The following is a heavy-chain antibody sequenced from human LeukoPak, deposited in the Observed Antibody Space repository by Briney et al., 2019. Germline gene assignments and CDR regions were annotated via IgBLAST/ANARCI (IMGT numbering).Heavy chain of an antibody. Sequence: SETLSLTCTVSGGSISSYYWSWIRQPPGKGLEWIEYIYYSGSTNYNPSLKSRVTISVDTSKNQFSLKLSSVTAADTAVYYCARVTYSSGWYVDYWGQGTLVTVSS. CDR2: IYYSGST. J-gene: IGHJ4*02. D-gene: IGHD6-19*01. V-gene: IGHV4-59*01. CDR3: ARVTYSSGWYVDY. CDR1: GGSISSYY.